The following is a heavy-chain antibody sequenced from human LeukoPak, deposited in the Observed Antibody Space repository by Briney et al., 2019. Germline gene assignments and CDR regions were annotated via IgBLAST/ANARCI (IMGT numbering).Heavy chain of an antibody. CDR2: IIPIFGTA. CDR3: AVEGVWTTAMVIG. V-gene: IGHV1-69*13. CDR1: GGTFSSYA. Sequence: SVKVSRKASGGTFSSYAISWVRQAPGQGLEWMGGIIPIFGTANYAQKFQGRVTITADESTSTAYMELSSLRSEDTAVYYCAVEGVWTTAMVIGWGQGTLVTVSS. D-gene: IGHD5-18*01. J-gene: IGHJ4*02.